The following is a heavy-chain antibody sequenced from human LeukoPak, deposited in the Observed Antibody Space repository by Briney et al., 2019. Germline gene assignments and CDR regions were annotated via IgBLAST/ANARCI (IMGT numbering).Heavy chain of an antibody. J-gene: IGHJ4*02. CDR2: ISESSGDI. CDR3: AREGDTTGASGTEFDY. D-gene: IGHD6-13*01. V-gene: IGHV3-48*02. Sequence: GGSLRLSCAASGFTFSVYCMNWVRQAPGKGLEWVSYISESSGDIYYSDSVKGRFTISRDNAKNSLYLQMNSLRDEDTAVYYCAREGDTTGASGTEFDYWGQGALVTVSS. CDR1: GFTFSVYC.